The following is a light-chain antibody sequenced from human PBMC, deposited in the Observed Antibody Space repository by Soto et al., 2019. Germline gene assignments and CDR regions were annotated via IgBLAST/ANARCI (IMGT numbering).Light chain of an antibody. CDR3: QHYNKWPFT. CDR1: QSVGSD. Sequence: EMVMTQSPAILSVSPGERATLSCGASQSVGSDLAWYQQKPGQAPRLLIYGASTRATGIPARFSGSGSGTEFTLTISSLQSEDFAVYYCQHYNKWPFTFGQGTKVDIK. J-gene: IGKJ2*01. CDR2: GAS. V-gene: IGKV3-15*01.